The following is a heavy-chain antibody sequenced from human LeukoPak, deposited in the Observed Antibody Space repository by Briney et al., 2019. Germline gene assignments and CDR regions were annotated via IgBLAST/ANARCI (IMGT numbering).Heavy chain of an antibody. D-gene: IGHD5-18*01. V-gene: IGHV3-48*03. Sequence: PGGSLRLSCAASGFTFSSYEMNWVRQAPGKGLEWVSYMSSSGSTIYYADSVKGRFTISRDNAKNSLYLQMNSLRVEDTAVYYCARTSGGYSYGPEGYFYYYYMDVWGKGTTVTVSS. CDR1: GFTFSSYE. CDR2: MSSSGSTI. CDR3: ARTSGGYSYGPEGYFYYYYMDV. J-gene: IGHJ6*03.